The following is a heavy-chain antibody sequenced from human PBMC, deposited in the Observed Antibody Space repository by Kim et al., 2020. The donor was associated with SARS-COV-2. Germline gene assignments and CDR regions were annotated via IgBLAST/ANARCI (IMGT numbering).Heavy chain of an antibody. V-gene: IGHV4-34*01. Sequence: SETLSLTCAVYGGSFSGYYWSWIRQPPGKGLEWIGEINHSGSTNYNPSLKSRVTISVDTSKNQFSLKLSSVTAADTAVYYCARGGSRSVAARRVYYYYGMDVWGQGTTVTVSS. CDR3: ARGGSRSVAARRVYYYYGMDV. CDR2: INHSGST. J-gene: IGHJ6*02. CDR1: GGSFSGYY. D-gene: IGHD6-6*01.